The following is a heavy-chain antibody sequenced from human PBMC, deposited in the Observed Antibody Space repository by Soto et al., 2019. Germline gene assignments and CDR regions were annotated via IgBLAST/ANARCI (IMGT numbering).Heavy chain of an antibody. V-gene: IGHV4-30-2*01. D-gene: IGHD4-17*01. J-gene: IGHJ3*02. CDR2: IYHSGST. Sequence: QLQLQESGSGLVKPSQTLSLTCAVSGGSISSGGYSWSWIRQPPGKGLEWIGYIYHSGSTYYNPSLKSRVTISVDRSKNQFSLKLSSVTAADTAVYYCASTMTYDEGDEAFDIWGQGTMVTVSS. CDR1: GGSISSGGYS. CDR3: ASTMTYDEGDEAFDI.